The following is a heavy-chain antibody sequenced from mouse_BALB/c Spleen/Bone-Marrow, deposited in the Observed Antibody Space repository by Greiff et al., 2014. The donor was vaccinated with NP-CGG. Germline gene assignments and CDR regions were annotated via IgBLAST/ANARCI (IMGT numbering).Heavy chain of an antibody. V-gene: IGHV3-8*02. CDR2: ISYSGGT. CDR1: GDSITSGY. CDR3: ARTHYYGWFDS. Sequence: EVMLVESGPSLVKPSQTLSLTSSVTGDSITSGYWNWIRKFPGNKLEYMGFISYSGGTYYNPSLRSRISITRDTSKNQYYLQLNSVTTEDTATYFCARTHYYGWFDSWGQGTTLTVSS. J-gene: IGHJ2*01. D-gene: IGHD1-2*01.